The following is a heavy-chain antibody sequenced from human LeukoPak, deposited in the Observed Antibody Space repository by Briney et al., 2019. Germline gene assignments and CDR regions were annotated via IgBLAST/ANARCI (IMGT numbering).Heavy chain of an antibody. D-gene: IGHD6-13*01. V-gene: IGHV4-34*01. Sequence: SETLSLTCTVSGGSISSYYWSWIRQPPGKGLEWIGEINHSGSTNYNPSLKSRVTISVDKSKNQFSLKLTSVTAADTAVYYCARVYYSNSYDYWYFDLWGRGTLVTVSS. CDR1: GGSISSYY. J-gene: IGHJ2*01. CDR3: ARVYYSNSYDYWYFDL. CDR2: INHSGST.